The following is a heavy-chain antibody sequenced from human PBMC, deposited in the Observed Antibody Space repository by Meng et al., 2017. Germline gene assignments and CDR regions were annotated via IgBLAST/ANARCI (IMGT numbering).Heavy chain of an antibody. Sequence: LPRHAVLPGLVKPSGAVFLPFTVPVGPISSSSYDRGWISQPPGKGLGWIGSIYYSGSTYYNPSLKSRVTISVDTSKNQFSLKLSSVTAADTAVYYCARVPYYGSGSYQYNWFDPWGQGTLVTVSS. CDR3: ARVPYYGSGSYQYNWFDP. CDR1: VGPISSSSYD. V-gene: IGHV4-39*07. D-gene: IGHD3-10*01. CDR2: IYYSGST. J-gene: IGHJ5*02.